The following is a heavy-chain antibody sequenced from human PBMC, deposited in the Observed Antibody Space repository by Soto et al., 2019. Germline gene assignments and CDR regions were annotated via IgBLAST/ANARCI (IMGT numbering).Heavy chain of an antibody. J-gene: IGHJ4*02. CDR1: GASINSADYY. CDR2: ISYSGTT. V-gene: IGHV4-30-4*01. D-gene: IGHD2-8*02. CDR3: ARASTVKGVLRDFDY. Sequence: SETLSLTCTVSGASINSADYYWSWIRQPPGRGLEGIGYISYSGTTFYNPSLKSRLSLSVDASQNHFSLHLSSVTAADTAFYYCARASTVKGVLRDFDYWGRGTLVTVSS.